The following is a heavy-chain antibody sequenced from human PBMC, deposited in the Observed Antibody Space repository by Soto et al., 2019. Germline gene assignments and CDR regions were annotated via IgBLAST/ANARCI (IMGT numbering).Heavy chain of an antibody. CDR3: AAGYSSGWYGYLQH. CDR2: IVVGSGNT. J-gene: IGHJ1*01. Sequence: SVKVSCKASGFTFTSSAVQRVRQARGQRLEWIGWIVVGSGNTNYAQKFQERVTITRDMSTSTAYMELSSLRSEDTAVYYCAAGYSSGWYGYLQHWGQGTLVTVYS. D-gene: IGHD6-19*01. V-gene: IGHV1-58*01. CDR1: GFTFTSSA.